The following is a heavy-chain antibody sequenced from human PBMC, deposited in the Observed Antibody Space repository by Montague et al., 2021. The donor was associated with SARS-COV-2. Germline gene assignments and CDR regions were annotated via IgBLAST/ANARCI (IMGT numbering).Heavy chain of an antibody. D-gene: IGHD6-19*01. CDR3: ARGSGWMGNAFDI. V-gene: IGHV4-59*01. Sequence: SETLPLTCTVSGGSISSYYWSWIRQPPGKGLEWIGYIYYSESTNYNPSLTSRVTISVDTSKNQFSLKLSSVTAADTAVYYCARGSGWMGNAFDIWGQGTMVTVSS. CDR1: GGSISSYY. CDR2: IYYSEST. J-gene: IGHJ3*02.